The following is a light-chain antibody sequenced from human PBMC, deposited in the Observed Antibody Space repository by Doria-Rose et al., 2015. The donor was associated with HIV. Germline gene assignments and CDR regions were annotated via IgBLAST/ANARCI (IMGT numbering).Light chain of an antibody. CDR2: DGS. CDR3: HQYGTSWT. Sequence: EIVLTQSPGTLSLSPGERATLSCRASQSFSSTYLAWYQQKPGQAPSLLIYDGSTRATGIPDRFSASGSGTDFTLTINRLEPEDFALYYCHQYGTSWTLAKGPRWKS. CDR1: QSFSSTY. V-gene: IGKV3-20*01. J-gene: IGKJ1*01.